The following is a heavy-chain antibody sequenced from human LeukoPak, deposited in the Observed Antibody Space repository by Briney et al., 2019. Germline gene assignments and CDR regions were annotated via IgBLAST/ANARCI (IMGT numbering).Heavy chain of an antibody. J-gene: IGHJ5*02. D-gene: IGHD1-26*01. CDR1: GGSISSSSYY. CDR2: IYYSGST. V-gene: IGHV4-39*01. CDR3: AKHGELLSWFDP. Sequence: SETLSLTCTVSGGSISSSSYYWGWIRQPPGKGLEWIGSIYYSGSTYYNPSLKSRVTISVGTSKNHFSLKLSAAARAYTGVYYCAKHGELLSWFDPWGQGTQVTVSS.